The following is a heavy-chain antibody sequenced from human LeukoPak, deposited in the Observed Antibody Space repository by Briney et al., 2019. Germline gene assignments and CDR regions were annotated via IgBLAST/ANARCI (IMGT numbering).Heavy chain of an antibody. D-gene: IGHD3-10*01. CDR3: ARVMVRGYGMDV. CDR1: GFTFSSYG. Sequence: GGSLRLPCAASGFTFSSYGMHWVRQAPGKGLEWVAVIWYDGSNKYYADSVKGRFTISRDNSKNTLYLQMNSLRAEDTAVYYCARVMVRGYGMDVWGQGTTVTVSS. V-gene: IGHV3-33*01. J-gene: IGHJ6*02. CDR2: IWYDGSNK.